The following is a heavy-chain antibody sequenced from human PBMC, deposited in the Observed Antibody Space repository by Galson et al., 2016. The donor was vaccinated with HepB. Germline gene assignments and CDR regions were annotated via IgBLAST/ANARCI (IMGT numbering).Heavy chain of an antibody. CDR3: ARYHSDSSGYPNYFDY. D-gene: IGHD3-22*01. CDR2: SFPTFNAP. CDR1: GGNFGTSC. V-gene: IGHV1-69*13. Sequence: SVKVSCTASGGNFGTSCISWLRQTPGQGLEWMGGSFPTFNAPDYAQRFQGSMTINADESTTTVYVELSSLTSEDTAVYFCARYHSDSSGYPNYFDYWGQGTLVTVSS. J-gene: IGHJ4*02.